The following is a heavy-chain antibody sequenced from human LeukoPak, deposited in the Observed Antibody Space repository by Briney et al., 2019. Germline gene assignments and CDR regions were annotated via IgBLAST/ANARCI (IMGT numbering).Heavy chain of an antibody. J-gene: IGHJ5*02. Sequence: GGSLRLSCAASGFTFSNAWMSWVRQAPGKGLEWVGRIKSKTEGGTTDYAAPVKGRFTISRDDSKNTLYLQMNSLKTEDTAVYYCTASRSSGWYWGANWFDPWGQGTLVTVSS. CDR1: GFTFSNAW. CDR2: IKSKTEGGTT. CDR3: TASRSSGWYWGANWFDP. V-gene: IGHV3-15*01. D-gene: IGHD6-19*01.